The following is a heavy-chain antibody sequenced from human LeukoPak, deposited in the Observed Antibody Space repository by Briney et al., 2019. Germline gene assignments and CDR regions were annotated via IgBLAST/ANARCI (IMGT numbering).Heavy chain of an antibody. V-gene: IGHV4-59*01. CDR3: ARSYYDYDLSDY. J-gene: IGHJ4*02. CDR1: GGSISTYY. Sequence: SETLSLTCNVSGGSISTYYWSWLRQIPGKGLEWIGYIYYSGSAKYNPPLKSRVAISVDTSKSQFSLKLDSVTAADTAVYYCARSYYDYDLSDYWGQGILVTVSS. D-gene: IGHD3-16*01. CDR2: IYYSGSA.